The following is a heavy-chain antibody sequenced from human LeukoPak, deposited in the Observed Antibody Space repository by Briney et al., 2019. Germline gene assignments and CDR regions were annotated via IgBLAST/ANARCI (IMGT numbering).Heavy chain of an antibody. D-gene: IGHD2-15*01. J-gene: IGHJ4*02. V-gene: IGHV4-59*01. CDR2: MDYSGST. CDR1: GVSIDNYY. Sequence: SETLSLTCTVSGVSIDNYYWSWIRQPPGKGLEWIAYMDYSGSTRYNPSLQSRVTISVDTSKNQFSLRLNSVTAADSAVYYCARAALGFCSGGTCPYYFDHWGQGTLVTVSS. CDR3: ARAALGFCSGGTCPYYFDH.